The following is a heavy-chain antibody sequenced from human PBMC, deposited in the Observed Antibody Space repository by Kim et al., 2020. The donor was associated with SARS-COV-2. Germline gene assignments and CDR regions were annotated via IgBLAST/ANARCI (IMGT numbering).Heavy chain of an antibody. J-gene: IGHJ4*02. V-gene: IGHV3-30*04. Sequence: GGSLRLSCAASGFTFSSYAMHWVRQAPGKGLEWVAVISYDGSNKYYADSVKGRFTISRDNSKTTLYLQMNSLRAEDTAAYYCARDRYFDWLIDYWGQGTL. CDR2: ISYDGSNK. CDR1: GFTFSSYA. D-gene: IGHD3-9*01. CDR3: ARDRYFDWLIDY.